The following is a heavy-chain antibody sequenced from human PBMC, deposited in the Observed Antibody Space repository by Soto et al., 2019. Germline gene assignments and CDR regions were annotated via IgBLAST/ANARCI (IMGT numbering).Heavy chain of an antibody. CDR3: AKGPTLSFGEPFFDY. Sequence: EVQLLESGGGLVQPGGSLRLSCVASRFTFSNYAMSWVRQAPGKGLEWVSGISAGGGSPYYADSVKGRFTISRDNSKNTLYLLRNRLRAEDTAVFYCAKGPTLSFGEPFFDYWGQGTLVTVS. CDR2: ISAGGGSP. CDR1: RFTFSNYA. D-gene: IGHD3-10*01. J-gene: IGHJ4*02. V-gene: IGHV3-23*01.